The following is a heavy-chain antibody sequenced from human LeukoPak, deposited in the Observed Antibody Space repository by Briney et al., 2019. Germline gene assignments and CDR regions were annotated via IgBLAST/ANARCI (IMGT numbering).Heavy chain of an antibody. CDR1: GYSFTSYW. V-gene: IGHV5-51*01. D-gene: IGHD3-22*01. CDR3: AKPGGNFDSSGYYLPFAY. Sequence: GASLQISCKASGYSFTSYWIGWVRPMPGKGLEWMGIIYPGDSDTRYSPSFQGQVTISADKSISTTYLHWSSLKASDTAMYYCAKPGGNFDSSGYYLPFAYWGQGTLVTVSS. J-gene: IGHJ4*02. CDR2: IYPGDSDT.